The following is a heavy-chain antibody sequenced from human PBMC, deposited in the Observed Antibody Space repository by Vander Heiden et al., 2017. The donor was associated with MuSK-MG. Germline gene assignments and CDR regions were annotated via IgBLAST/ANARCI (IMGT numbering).Heavy chain of an antibody. CDR3: ARGAPRARYDAFEI. Sequence: QVQLVESGAGVVQPGRSLRLSCAASGFTFGRYGMHGVRQAPGKGLEWVAVIWYDGSNKYYADSVKGRFTISRDNSKNTLYLQMNSLRAEDTAVYYCARGAPRARYDAFEIWGQGTMVTVSS. J-gene: IGHJ3*02. CDR1: GFTFGRYG. CDR2: IWYDGSNK. D-gene: IGHD3-9*01. V-gene: IGHV3-33*01.